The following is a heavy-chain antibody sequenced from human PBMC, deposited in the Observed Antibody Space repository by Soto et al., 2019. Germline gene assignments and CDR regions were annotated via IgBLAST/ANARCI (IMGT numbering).Heavy chain of an antibody. J-gene: IGHJ6*02. CDR2: IYYSGST. CDR3: ASGYDILTGYPRGDYYGMDV. V-gene: IGHV4-39*01. Sequence: SETLSLTCAVSGGSINSAYYWGWIRQPPGKGLEWIGSIYYSGSTYYNPSLKSRVTISVDTSKNQFSLKLSSVTAADTAVYYCASGYDILTGYPRGDYYGMDVWGQGTTVTVSS. CDR1: GGSINSAYY. D-gene: IGHD3-9*01.